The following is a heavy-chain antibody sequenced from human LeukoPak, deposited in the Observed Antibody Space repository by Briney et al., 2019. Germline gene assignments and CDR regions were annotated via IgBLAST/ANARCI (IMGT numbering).Heavy chain of an antibody. V-gene: IGHV4-31*02. Sequence: WIRQHPGKGLEWIGYIYYSGSTYYNPSLKSRVTISVDTSKNQFSLKLSSVTAADTAVYYCARLVVPAATLNWYFDLWGRGTLVTVSS. J-gene: IGHJ2*01. CDR3: ARLVVPAATLNWYFDL. CDR2: IYYSGST. D-gene: IGHD2-2*01.